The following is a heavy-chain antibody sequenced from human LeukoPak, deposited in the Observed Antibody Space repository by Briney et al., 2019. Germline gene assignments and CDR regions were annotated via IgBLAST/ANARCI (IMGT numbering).Heavy chain of an antibody. CDR1: GYSISSGYY. V-gene: IGHV4-38-2*01. CDR3: ARHAMSGSYPFNWFDP. Sequence: SETLSLTCAVSGYSISSGYYWGWIRQPPGKGLEWIGSIYHGGSTYYNPSLKSRVTISVDTSKNQFSLKLSSVTAADTAVYYCARHAMSGSYPFNWFDPWGQGTLVTVSS. CDR2: IYHGGST. J-gene: IGHJ5*02. D-gene: IGHD1-26*01.